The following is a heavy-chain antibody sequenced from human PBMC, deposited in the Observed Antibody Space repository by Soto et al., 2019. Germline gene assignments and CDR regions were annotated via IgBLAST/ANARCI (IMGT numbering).Heavy chain of an antibody. Sequence: VQLVESVGGVVQPGGSLRLSCAASGFSFSSYGMHWVRQAPGQGLEWVAIIYHDGSNKYYTDSVKGRFTISRDDSKNTLYLQMDSLRVDDTAVYYCARDVGSGWPYDAADVWGQGTVVSVSS. D-gene: IGHD6-19*01. CDR2: IYHDGSNK. V-gene: IGHV3-33*01. J-gene: IGHJ3*01. CDR1: GFSFSSYG. CDR3: ARDVGSGWPYDAADV.